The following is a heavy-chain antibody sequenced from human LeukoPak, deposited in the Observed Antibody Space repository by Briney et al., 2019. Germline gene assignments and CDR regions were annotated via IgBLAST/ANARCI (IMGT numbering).Heavy chain of an antibody. D-gene: IGHD6-6*01. J-gene: IGHJ4*02. CDR3: ARLTYSSSSECIDY. Sequence: SETLSLTCTVSGGSISSRSYHWGRIRQPPGQGVESIGRIDYSGSTYYNPSLESRVTISVNTAKNHYSLKLSSVSAADTAVYYCARLTYSSSSECIDYWGQGTLVTVSS. V-gene: IGHV4-39*01. CDR2: IDYSGST. CDR1: GGSISSRSYH.